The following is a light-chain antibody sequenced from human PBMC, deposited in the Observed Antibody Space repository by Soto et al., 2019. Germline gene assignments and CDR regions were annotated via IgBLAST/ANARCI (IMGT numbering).Light chain of an antibody. J-gene: IGKJ2*01. CDR3: QHYDSYPYT. Sequence: DIHMTQSPSTLSASIGDTVTITCRASQDVSQWLAWYQQKPGKAPKLLIYKASTLESGVPSRFSGRGSGTDFALTIRDLQPDDFTTYYYQHYDSYPYTFGQGTKLETK. CDR1: QDVSQW. V-gene: IGKV1-5*03. CDR2: KAS.